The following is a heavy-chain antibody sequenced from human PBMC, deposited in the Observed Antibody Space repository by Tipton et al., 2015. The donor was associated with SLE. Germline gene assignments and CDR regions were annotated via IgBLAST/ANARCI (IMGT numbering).Heavy chain of an antibody. V-gene: IGHV4-59*01. CDR2: IYTSGST. J-gene: IGHJ2*01. CDR1: GGSISSYY. D-gene: IGHD6-13*01. Sequence: TLSLTCTVSGGSISSYYWSWIRQPPGKGLEWIGYIYTSGSTNYNPSLKSRVTISVDTSKNQFSLKLSSVTAADTAVYYCARVACAAAGNWYFDLWGRGTLVTVSS. CDR3: ARVACAAAGNWYFDL.